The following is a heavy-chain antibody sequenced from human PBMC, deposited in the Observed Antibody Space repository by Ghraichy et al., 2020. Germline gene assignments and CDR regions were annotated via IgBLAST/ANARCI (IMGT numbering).Heavy chain of an antibody. Sequence: GGSLRLSCAASEFTLSLYHMNWVRQAPGKGLQWVSSITADATSTYYADSVNGRFTMSRDNTKKSLFLQLTSLTLEYTAIYYCARGSASWEPQNFWHFVLFGRGTMGTVSS. CDR2: ITADATST. CDR3: ARGSASWEPQNFWHFVL. J-gene: IGHJ2*01. CDR1: EFTLSLYH. D-gene: IGHD1-14*01. V-gene: IGHV3-21*01.